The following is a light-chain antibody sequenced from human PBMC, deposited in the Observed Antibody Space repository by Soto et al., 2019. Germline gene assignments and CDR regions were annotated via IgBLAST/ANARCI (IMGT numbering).Light chain of an antibody. J-gene: IGKJ4*01. CDR1: QSLLHSNGYNY. V-gene: IGKV2-28*01. CDR2: LAS. Sequence: VMTQSPLSLSVTPGEPASISCRSSQSLLHSNGYNYLDWYLQKPGQSPQLLIYLASFRAAGVHDRFSGSGSGTDFTLKISRVEAADVGVYYCMQALQTPSFGGGTKVEIK. CDR3: MQALQTPS.